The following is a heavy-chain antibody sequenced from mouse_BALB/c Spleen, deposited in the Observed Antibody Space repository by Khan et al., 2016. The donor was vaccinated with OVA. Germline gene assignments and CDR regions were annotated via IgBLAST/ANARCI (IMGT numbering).Heavy chain of an antibody. CDR1: GYSITSDYA. D-gene: IGHD1-1*01. V-gene: IGHV3-2*02. Sequence: EVQLQESGPGLVKPSQSLSLTCTVTGYSITSDYAWNWIRQFPGNKLEWMGYISYSDRTSYNPSLKSRISITRDTSQNQFFLQLNSVTTEDTATYYCARSVTITTVVATDFDYWGQGTTLTVSS. CDR3: ARSVTITTVVATDFDY. J-gene: IGHJ2*01. CDR2: ISYSDRT.